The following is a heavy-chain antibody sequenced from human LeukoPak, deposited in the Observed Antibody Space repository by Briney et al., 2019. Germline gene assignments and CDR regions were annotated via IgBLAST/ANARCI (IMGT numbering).Heavy chain of an antibody. D-gene: IGHD1-1*01. CDR1: GFTFSSYA. CDR3: AHTGIVPLERPHYYYGMDV. Sequence: GGSLRLSCAASGFTFSSYAMSWVRQAPGKGLEWVSAISGSGGSTYYADSVKGRFTISRDNSKNTLYLQMNSLRAEDTAVYYCAHTGIVPLERPHYYYGMDVWGQGTTVTVSS. CDR2: ISGSGGST. V-gene: IGHV3-23*01. J-gene: IGHJ6*02.